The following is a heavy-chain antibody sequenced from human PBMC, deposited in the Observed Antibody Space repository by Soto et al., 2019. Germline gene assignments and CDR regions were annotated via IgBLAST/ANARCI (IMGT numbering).Heavy chain of an antibody. J-gene: IGHJ3*02. D-gene: IGHD3-22*01. CDR1: GFTFSSYA. Sequence: PGGSLRLSCAASGFTFSSYAMSWVRQAPGKGLEWVSAISGSGGSTYYADSVKGRFTISRDNSKNTLYLQMNSLRAEDTAVYYCAKESGVYYYDSSGYYSGPDNAFDIWGQGTMVTVSS. V-gene: IGHV3-23*01. CDR2: ISGSGGST. CDR3: AKESGVYYYDSSGYYSGPDNAFDI.